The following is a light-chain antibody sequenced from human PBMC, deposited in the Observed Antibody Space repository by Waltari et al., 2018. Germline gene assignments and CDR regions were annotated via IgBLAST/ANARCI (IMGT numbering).Light chain of an antibody. J-gene: IGLJ3*02. CDR2: DVS. CDR3: NSETGNRSWV. V-gene: IGLV2-14*01. Sequence: QSALTQPASVSGSLGQSITISCTGTSSDIGFYNYVSCYQQHPGKAPKLMIYDVSERPSGVSNRFSGSKSGNTASQTISGLQAGDEADYYCNSETGNRSWVFGGGTKLTFL. CDR1: SSDIGFYNY.